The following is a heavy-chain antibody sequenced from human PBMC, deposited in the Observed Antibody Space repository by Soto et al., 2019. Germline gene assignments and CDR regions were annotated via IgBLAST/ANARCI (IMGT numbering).Heavy chain of an antibody. D-gene: IGHD6-13*01. CDR2: ISHDGSDK. V-gene: IGHV3-30*18. CDR1: GFTFRNYG. J-gene: IGHJ4*02. CDR3: AKENQHLVHDY. Sequence: QVQLVESGGGVVRPGRSLRLTCAASGFTFRNYGMHWVRQAPGKGLEWVAVISHDGSDKYYADSMKGRFIISSDNSENTLFLNMNSLKPEDTAVYYCAKENQHLVHDYWGQGTLVTVSS.